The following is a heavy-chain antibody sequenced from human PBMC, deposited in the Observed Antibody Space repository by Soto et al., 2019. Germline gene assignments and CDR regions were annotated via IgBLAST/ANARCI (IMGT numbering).Heavy chain of an antibody. CDR3: ARQPVAMYSSSHDP. D-gene: IGHD6-6*01. CDR2: IYYSGST. CDR1: GGSISSYY. J-gene: IGHJ5*02. Sequence: PSETLSLTCTVSGGSISSYYWSWIRQPPGKGLEWIGYIYYSGSTNYNPSLNSRVTISVDTSKNQFCLKLSSVTAADTVVYFCARQPVAMYSSSHDPWGQGTLVTVSS. V-gene: IGHV4-59*13.